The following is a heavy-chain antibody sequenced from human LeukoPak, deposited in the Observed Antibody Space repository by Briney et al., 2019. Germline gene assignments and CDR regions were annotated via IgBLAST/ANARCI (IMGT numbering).Heavy chain of an antibody. J-gene: IGHJ3*02. Sequence: SETLSLTCAVSGGSISSSNWWSWVRQPPGKGLEWIGEIYHSGSTNYNPSLKSRVTISVDKSKNQFSLKLSSVTAADTAVYYCASAKFRDDAFDIWGQGTMVTVSS. V-gene: IGHV4-4*02. CDR3: ASAKFRDDAFDI. CDR1: GGSISSSNW. CDR2: IYHSGST.